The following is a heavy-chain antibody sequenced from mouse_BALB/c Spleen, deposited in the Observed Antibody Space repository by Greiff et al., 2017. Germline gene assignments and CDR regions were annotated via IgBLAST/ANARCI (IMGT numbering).Heavy chain of an antibody. V-gene: IGHV1S81*02. Sequence: VQLQQPGAELVKPGASVKLSCKASGYTFTSYWMHWVKQRPGQGLEWIGEINPSNGRTNYNEKFKSKATLTVDKSSSTAYMQLSSLTSEDSAVYYCASRVYAMDYWGQGTSVTVSS. CDR2: INPSNGRT. CDR1: GYTFTSYW. J-gene: IGHJ4*01. CDR3: ASRVYAMDY.